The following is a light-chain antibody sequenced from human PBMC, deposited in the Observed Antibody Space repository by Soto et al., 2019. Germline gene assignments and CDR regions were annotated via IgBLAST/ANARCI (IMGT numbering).Light chain of an antibody. V-gene: IGKV3-15*01. CDR2: DAS. J-gene: IGKJ4*01. Sequence: EIVLTQSPATLSLSPGERATLSCRASQSVTSNYLAWFQQKPGQAPRLLIYDASTRATGIPARFSGSGSGTEFTLTISSLQSEDFAVYYYQQYNNWPLTFGGGTKVDIK. CDR1: QSVTSN. CDR3: QQYNNWPLT.